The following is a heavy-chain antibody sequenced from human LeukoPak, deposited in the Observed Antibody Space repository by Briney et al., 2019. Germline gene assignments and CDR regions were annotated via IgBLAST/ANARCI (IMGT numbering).Heavy chain of an antibody. D-gene: IGHD3-3*01. J-gene: IGHJ4*02. V-gene: IGHV1-69*06. CDR3: ATGRALRFLEWFPFDY. Sequence: SVKVSCKASGGTFSSYAISWVRQAPGQGLEWMGGIIPIFGTANYAQKFQGRVTMTEDTSTDTAYMELSSLRSEDTAVYYCATGRALRFLEWFPFDYWGQGTLVTVSS. CDR1: GGTFSSYA. CDR2: IIPIFGTA.